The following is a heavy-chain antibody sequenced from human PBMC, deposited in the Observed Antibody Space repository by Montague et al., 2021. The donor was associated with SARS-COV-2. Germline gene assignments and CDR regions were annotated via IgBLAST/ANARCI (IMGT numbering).Heavy chain of an antibody. V-gene: IGHV1-18*01. J-gene: IGHJ4*02. D-gene: IGHD3-22*01. CDR2: INTYNGDT. Sequence: SVRVSCKASGYTFTTYGITWVRQAPGQGLEWMGWINTYNGDTVYAQKFQGRVTITSDTSTSTAYMELRSLRSDDSAVFYCARADSSGYLWYFDYWGQGTLVTVSS. CDR3: ARADSSGYLWYFDY. CDR1: GYTFTTYG.